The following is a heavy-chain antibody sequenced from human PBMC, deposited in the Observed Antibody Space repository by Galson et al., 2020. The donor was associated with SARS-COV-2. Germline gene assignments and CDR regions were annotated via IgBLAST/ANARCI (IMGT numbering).Heavy chain of an antibody. CDR3: ARELVFFDD. CDR1: GFTFSSYA. CDR2: IPYDGSNK. J-gene: IGHJ4*02. V-gene: IGHV3-30*04. Sequence: GRSLRLSCAASGFTFSSYAMHCVRQAPSNGLEWVAVIPYDGSNKYYTDSVKGRFTISRDNSKNTLYLQMNSLRAEDTAVYYCARELVFFDDWGKGTRVTVSS. D-gene: IGHD6-6*01.